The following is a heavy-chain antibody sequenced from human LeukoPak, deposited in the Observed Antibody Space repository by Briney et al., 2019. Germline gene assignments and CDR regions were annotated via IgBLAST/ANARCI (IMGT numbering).Heavy chain of an antibody. Sequence: MPSETLSLTCAVYGGSFSGYYWSWIRQPPGKGLEWIGEINHSGSTNYNPSLKSRVTISVDTSKNQFSLKLSSVTAADTAVYYCASRTGIAQQLPVRYWGQGTLVTVSS. J-gene: IGHJ4*02. CDR3: ASRTGIAQQLPVRY. V-gene: IGHV4-34*01. CDR2: INHSGST. CDR1: GGSFSGYY. D-gene: IGHD6-13*01.